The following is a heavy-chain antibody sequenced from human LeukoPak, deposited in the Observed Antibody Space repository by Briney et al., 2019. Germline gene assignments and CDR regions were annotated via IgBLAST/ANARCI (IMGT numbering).Heavy chain of an antibody. D-gene: IGHD5-12*01. CDR2: IYSGGST. Sequence: GGSLRLSCAASGFTFSSYSMNWVRQAPGKGLEWVSVIYSGGSTYYADSVKGRFTISRHNSKNTLYLQMNSLRAEDTAVYYCAREYSGPWGQGTLVTVSS. J-gene: IGHJ5*02. CDR1: GFTFSSYS. V-gene: IGHV3-53*01. CDR3: AREYSGP.